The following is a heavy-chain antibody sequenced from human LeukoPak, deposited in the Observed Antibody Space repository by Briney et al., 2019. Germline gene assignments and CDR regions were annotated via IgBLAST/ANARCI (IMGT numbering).Heavy chain of an antibody. CDR1: GFTFSSYA. V-gene: IGHV3-30-3*01. CDR2: ISYDGSNK. D-gene: IGHD4-17*01. CDR3: ARETQGVYGDYPVRAFDI. J-gene: IGHJ3*02. Sequence: GGSLRLSCEASGFTFSSYAMHWVRQAPRKGLEWVAVISYDGSNKYYAGSVKGRFTISRDNSKNTLYLQMNSLRAEDTAVYYCARETQGVYGDYPVRAFDIWGQGTMVTVSS.